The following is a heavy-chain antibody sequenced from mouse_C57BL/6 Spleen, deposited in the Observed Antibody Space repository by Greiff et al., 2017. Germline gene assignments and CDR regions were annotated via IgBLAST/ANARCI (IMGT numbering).Heavy chain of an antibody. D-gene: IGHD1-1*01. CDR3: ARRITTVVDWYFDV. J-gene: IGHJ1*03. V-gene: IGHV1-72*01. Sequence: QVQLQQSGAELVKPGASVKLSCKASGYTFTSYWMHWVKQRPGRGLEWIGRIDPNSGGTKYNEKFKSKATLTVDKPSSTAYMQLSSLTSEDSAVYDCARRITTVVDWYFDVWGTGTTVTVSS. CDR2: IDPNSGGT. CDR1: GYTFTSYW.